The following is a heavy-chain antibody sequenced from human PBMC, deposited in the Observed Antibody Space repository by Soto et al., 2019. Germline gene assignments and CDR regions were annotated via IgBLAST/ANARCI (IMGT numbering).Heavy chain of an antibody. CDR3: AKDPNPNYSSGWFPTDFDY. CDR1: GFTFSSYA. CDR2: ISGSGGST. J-gene: IGHJ4*02. Sequence: GGSLRLSCAASGFTFSSYAMSWVRQAPGKGLEWVSAISGSGGSTYYADSVKGRFTISRDNSKNTLYLQMNSLRAEDTAVYYCAKDPNPNYSSGWFPTDFDYWGQGTLVTVSS. V-gene: IGHV3-23*01. D-gene: IGHD6-19*01.